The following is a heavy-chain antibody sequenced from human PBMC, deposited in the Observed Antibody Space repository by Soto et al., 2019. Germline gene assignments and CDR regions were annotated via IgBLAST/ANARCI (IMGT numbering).Heavy chain of an antibody. V-gene: IGHV3-30*18. CDR1: GFTFSSYG. D-gene: IGHD6-19*01. CDR2: ISYDGSNK. Sequence: GGSLRLSCAASGFTFSSYGMHWVRQAPGKGLEWVAVISYDGSNKYYADSVKGRFTISRDNSKNTLYLQMNSLRAEDTAVYYCAKASPKWLVNYYYGMDVWGQGTTVTVSS. CDR3: AKASPKWLVNYYYGMDV. J-gene: IGHJ6*02.